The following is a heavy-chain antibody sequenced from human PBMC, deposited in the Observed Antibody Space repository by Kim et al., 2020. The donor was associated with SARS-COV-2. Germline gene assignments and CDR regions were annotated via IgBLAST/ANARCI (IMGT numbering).Heavy chain of an antibody. CDR2: IYNSGST. V-gene: IGHV4-31*03. CDR1: GGSISSGDYY. D-gene: IGHD2-15*01. CDR3: ARGLPGYCSDGSCFSDGAFEI. Sequence: SETLSLTCTVSGGSISSGDYYWNWIRQHPGKGLEWIGYIYNSGSTYYNPSLQSRVTISIDTSKSQFSLSLSSVTDADTAVYYCARGLPGYCSDGSCFSDGAFEIWGQGTTVTVSS. J-gene: IGHJ3*02.